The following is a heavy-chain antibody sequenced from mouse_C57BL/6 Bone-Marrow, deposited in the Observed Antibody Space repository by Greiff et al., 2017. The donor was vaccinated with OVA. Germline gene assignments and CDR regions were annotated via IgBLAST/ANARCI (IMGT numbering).Heavy chain of an antibody. Sequence: EVKLVESGAELVRPGASVKLSCTASGFNIKDDYMHWVKQRPEQGLEWIGWIDPENGDTEYASKFQGKATITADTSSNTAYLQLSSLTSDDTSVYDCTTGYSNDSYYFDYWGQGTTLTVSS. D-gene: IGHD2-12*01. CDR2: IDPENGDT. J-gene: IGHJ2*01. CDR1: GFNIKDDY. V-gene: IGHV14-4*01. CDR3: TTGYSNDSYYFDY.